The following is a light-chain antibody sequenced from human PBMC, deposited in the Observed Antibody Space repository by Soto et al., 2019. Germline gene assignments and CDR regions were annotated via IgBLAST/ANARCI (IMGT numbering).Light chain of an antibody. CDR3: QQRSNWPPVT. J-gene: IGKJ4*01. V-gene: IGKV3-11*01. CDR2: DAS. CDR1: QSINRH. Sequence: EIVLTQSPATLSLSPGERATLSCRASQSINRHLAWYRQKPGQAPRLRIYDASNRATGIPARFTGSGSGTDFTLTISSLEPEDFGVYYCQQRSNWPPVTFGGATTVEIK.